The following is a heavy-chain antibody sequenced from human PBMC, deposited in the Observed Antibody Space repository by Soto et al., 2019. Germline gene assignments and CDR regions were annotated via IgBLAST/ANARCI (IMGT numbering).Heavy chain of an antibody. Sequence: GGSLRLSCEASGFTFRSYAMHWVRQAPGKGLELVAIISYDGSNKYYGESVKGRFTISRDNSKNTVSLQMSSLRVDDTAVYYCARDLRRGITMIGLEIQFGGPGTPVTVFS. CDR3: ARDLRRGITMIGLEIQF. CDR2: ISYDGSNK. D-gene: IGHD3-22*01. CDR1: GFTFRSYA. V-gene: IGHV3-30*04. J-gene: IGHJ4*02.